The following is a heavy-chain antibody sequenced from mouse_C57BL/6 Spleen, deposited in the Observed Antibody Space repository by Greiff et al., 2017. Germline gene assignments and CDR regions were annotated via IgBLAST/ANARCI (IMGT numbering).Heavy chain of an antibody. V-gene: IGHV1-59*01. J-gene: IGHJ2*01. Sequence: VQLQQSGAELVRPGTSVKLSCKASGYTFTSYWMHWVKQRPGQGLEWIGVIDPSDSYTNYNQKFKGKATLTVDTSSSTAYMQLSSLTSEDSAVYYCAIITTVTDYWGQGTTLTVSS. CDR3: AIITTVTDY. CDR2: IDPSDSYT. D-gene: IGHD1-1*01. CDR1: GYTFTSYW.